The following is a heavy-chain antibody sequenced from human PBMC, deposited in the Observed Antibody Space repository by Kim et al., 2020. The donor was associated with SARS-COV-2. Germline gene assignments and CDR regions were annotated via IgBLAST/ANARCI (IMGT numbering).Heavy chain of an antibody. CDR3: AGRLEVAAIGLGGLDV. CDR1: GGTFKRYG. J-gene: IGHJ6*03. V-gene: IGHV1-69*13. Sequence: SVKVSCKASGGTFKRYGINWVRQAPGQGLEWMGRIIAIFGTADYAQRFQGRLTLTADESTTTAYMELSSLIPEDTAVYYCAGRLEVAAIGLGGLDVWGTGSTVTVS. D-gene: IGHD6-19*01. CDR2: IIAIFGTA.